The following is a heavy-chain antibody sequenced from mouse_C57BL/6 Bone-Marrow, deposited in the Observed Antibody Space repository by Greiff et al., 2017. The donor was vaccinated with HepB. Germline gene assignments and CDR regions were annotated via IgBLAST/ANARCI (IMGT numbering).Heavy chain of an antibody. CDR3: AGGAYYRLSMDY. CDR2: ISYDGGN. Sequence: EVKLVESGPGLVKPSQSLSLTCSVTGYSITSGYYWNWIRQFPGNKLEWIGYISYDGGNNYNPSLKNRIPITRDTSKNQFFLKLNSVTTEDTATYYCAGGAYYRLSMDYWGQGTSVTVSS. D-gene: IGHD1-1*01. V-gene: IGHV3-6*01. J-gene: IGHJ4*01. CDR1: GYSITSGYY.